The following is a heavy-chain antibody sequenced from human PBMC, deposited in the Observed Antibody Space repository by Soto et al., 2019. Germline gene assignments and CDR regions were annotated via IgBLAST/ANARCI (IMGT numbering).Heavy chain of an antibody. CDR3: ERVNLIVVVGERYHYKGLDV. CDR1: GGTFSSDS. D-gene: IGHD2-15*01. CDR2: VIPLFGTA. Sequence: QMQLIQSGAEVKKSGSSVKVTCKASGGTFSSDSISWVRQAPGEGLEWMGGVIPLFGTANYAQKFEGRVNITADESTSTAYMELSSLRYDDTAVYYCERVNLIVVVGERYHYKGLDVWGQGTAVTVSS. V-gene: IGHV1-69*01. J-gene: IGHJ6*02.